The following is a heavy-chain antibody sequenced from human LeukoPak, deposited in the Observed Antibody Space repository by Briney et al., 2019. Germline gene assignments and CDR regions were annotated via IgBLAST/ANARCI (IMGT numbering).Heavy chain of an antibody. CDR2: IIPIFDTA. V-gene: IGHV1-69*13. J-gene: IGHJ4*02. Sequence: SVKVSCKASGGTFSSFGFSRVRQAPGQGLEWMGGIIPIFDTANYAQQFQGRFTITAHESTSTVYMELSSLRSDDTAVYYCARGRIDYGDSRLSFFDYWGQGTLVTVSS. CDR3: ARGRIDYGDSRLSFFDY. D-gene: IGHD4-17*01. CDR1: GGTFSSFG.